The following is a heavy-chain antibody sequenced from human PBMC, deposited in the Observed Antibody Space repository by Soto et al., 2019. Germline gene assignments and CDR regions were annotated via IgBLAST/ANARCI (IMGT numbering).Heavy chain of an antibody. Sequence: ASVKVSCKASGYTFTSYGISWVRQAPGQGLEWMGWISAYNGNTNYAQKLQGRVTMTTDTSTSTAYMELRSLRSDDTAVYYCTTLGHYYDTSPLDVWGQGTTVTVS. CDR2: ISAYNGNT. CDR1: GYTFTSYG. D-gene: IGHD3-22*01. CDR3: TTLGHYYDTSPLDV. J-gene: IGHJ6*02. V-gene: IGHV1-18*01.